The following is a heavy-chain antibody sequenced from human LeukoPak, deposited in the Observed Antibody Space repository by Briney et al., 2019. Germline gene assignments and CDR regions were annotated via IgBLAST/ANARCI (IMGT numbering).Heavy chain of an antibody. CDR1: GGTFSSYA. D-gene: IGHD6-19*01. Sequence: SVKVSCKASGGTFSSYAISWVRQAPGQGLEWMGGIIPIFGTANYAQKFQGRVTITTDESTSTAYMELSSLRSEDTAVYYCARTSNGYSSGWYYYYYMDVWGKGTRVTVSS. V-gene: IGHV1-69*05. CDR3: ARTSNGYSSGWYYYYYMDV. CDR2: IIPIFGTA. J-gene: IGHJ6*03.